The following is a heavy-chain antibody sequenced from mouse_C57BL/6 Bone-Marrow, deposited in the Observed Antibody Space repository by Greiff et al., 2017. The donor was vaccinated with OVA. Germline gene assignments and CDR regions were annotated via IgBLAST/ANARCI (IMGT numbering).Heavy chain of an antibody. D-gene: IGHD1-1*01. V-gene: IGHV1-82*01. J-gene: IGHJ1*03. Sequence: QVQLQQSGPELVKPGASVKISCKASGYAFSSSWMNWVKQRPGKGLEWIGRIYPGDGDTNYNGKLKGKATLTADKSSSTAYMQLSSLTSEDSAVYFCARPLITTVVATDWYFDVWGTGTTVTVSS. CDR1: GYAFSSSW. CDR3: ARPLITTVVATDWYFDV. CDR2: IYPGDGDT.